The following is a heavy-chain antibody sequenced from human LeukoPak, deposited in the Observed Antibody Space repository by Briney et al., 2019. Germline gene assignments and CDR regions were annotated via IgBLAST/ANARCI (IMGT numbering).Heavy chain of an antibody. CDR2: IYPGDSDT. CDR1: GYSFTDYW. V-gene: IGHV5-51*01. Sequence: GESLKISCKASGYSFTDYWIGWVRQMPGKGLERMGIIYPGDSDTRYSPSFQGQVTISADRSITTAYLQWKSLKASDTAIYYCARTEKEKSRPRDAFDIWGQGTPVTISS. J-gene: IGHJ3*02. CDR3: ARTEKEKSRPRDAFDI. D-gene: IGHD1-14*01.